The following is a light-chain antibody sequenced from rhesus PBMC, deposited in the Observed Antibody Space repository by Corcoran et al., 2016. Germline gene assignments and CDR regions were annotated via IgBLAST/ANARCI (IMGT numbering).Light chain of an antibody. CDR3: QHNYGAPYS. Sequence: DIQMTQSPSSLSASIGDRLSITCRASENVDNYLNWYHQSPGKAPKPLIYKTSTLQKGVPSRFSGSGSGTNYTFTISSLVSEDVGTYFCQHNYGAPYSFGQGTRVEIK. J-gene: IGKJ2*01. CDR1: ENVDNY. V-gene: IGKV1-74*01. CDR2: KTS.